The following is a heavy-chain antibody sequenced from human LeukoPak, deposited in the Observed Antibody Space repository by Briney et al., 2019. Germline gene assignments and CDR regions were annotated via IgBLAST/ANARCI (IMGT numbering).Heavy chain of an antibody. CDR3: AQKAPYSPGYSQH. V-gene: IGHV4-59*03. J-gene: IGHJ1*01. D-gene: IGHD2-15*01. CDR2: IYHSGTT. Sequence: SETLSFTCTVSGGSITSYYWTWIRQPPGKGLEWIGYIYHSGTTNYNPSLKSRVTISVDTSKNLLSLKLSSVTAADTAVYYCAQKAPYSPGYSQHWGQGTLVTVSP. CDR1: GGSITSYY.